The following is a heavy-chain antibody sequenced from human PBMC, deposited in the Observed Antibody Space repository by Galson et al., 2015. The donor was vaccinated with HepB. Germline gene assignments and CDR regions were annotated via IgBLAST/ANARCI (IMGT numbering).Heavy chain of an antibody. CDR2: IYPGDSDT. D-gene: IGHD2-2*01. CDR3: ARHFSQLLSPYYGMDV. CDR1: GYSFTSYW. Sequence: QSGAEVKKPGESLKISCKGSGYSFTSYWIGWLRQMPGKGLEWMGIIYPGDSDTRYSPSFQGQVTISADKSISTAYLQWSSLKASDTAMYYCARHFSQLLSPYYGMDVWGQGTTVTVSS. V-gene: IGHV5-51*01. J-gene: IGHJ6*02.